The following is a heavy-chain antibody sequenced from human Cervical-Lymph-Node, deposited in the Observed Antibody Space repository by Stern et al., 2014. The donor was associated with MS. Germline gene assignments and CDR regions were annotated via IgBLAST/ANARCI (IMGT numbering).Heavy chain of an antibody. CDR2: IIPILGIA. CDR1: GGTFSSYT. CDR3: ARAYLRAAAGTFYYYGMDV. V-gene: IGHV1-69*09. Sequence: QVQLVQSGAEVKKPGSSVKVSCKASGGTFSSYTISWVRQAPGQGLEWMGRIIPILGIANYAQKFQGIVTITADKSTSTAYMELSSLRSEDTAVYYCARAYLRAAAGTFYYYGMDVWGQGTTVTVSS. D-gene: IGHD6-13*01. J-gene: IGHJ6*02.